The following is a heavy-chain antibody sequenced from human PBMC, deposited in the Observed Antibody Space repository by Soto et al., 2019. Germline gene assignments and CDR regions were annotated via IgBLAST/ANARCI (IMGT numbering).Heavy chain of an antibody. CDR2: VNGDSGNT. Sequence: QVHLVQSGGEVKKPGASVKISCQTSGYTFSNYGITWVRQAPGQGLEWVGWVNGDSGNTNYAQNMEGRVTMTTDASTATADMELRNLRSDDTATYCCARGTGLNDGSDLWGQGTVVSVSS. J-gene: IGHJ3*01. V-gene: IGHV1-18*01. CDR1: GYTFSNYG. CDR3: ARGTGLNDGSDL.